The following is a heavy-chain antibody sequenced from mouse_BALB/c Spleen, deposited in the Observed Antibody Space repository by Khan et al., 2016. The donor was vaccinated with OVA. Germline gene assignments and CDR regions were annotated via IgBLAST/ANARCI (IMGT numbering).Heavy chain of an antibody. CDR3: ARDAGRY. J-gene: IGHJ4*01. CDR1: GYTFTEYT. D-gene: IGHD3-3*01. V-gene: IGHV1-18*01. Sequence: VQLKESGPELVKPGASVKISCKTSGYTFTEYTLHWVKQSHGKSLEWIGVINPKNGITSYNQTFKGKATLTVDKSSSTAYMEFRSLTSEDSAVYYCARDAGRYWGQGTSVTVSS. CDR2: INPKNGIT.